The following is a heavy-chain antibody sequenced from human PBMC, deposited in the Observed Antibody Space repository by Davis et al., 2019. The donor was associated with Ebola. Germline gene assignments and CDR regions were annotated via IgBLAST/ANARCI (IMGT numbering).Heavy chain of an antibody. CDR3: ASLEWEKFNY. D-gene: IGHD3-3*01. CDR1: GFTFSSYA. CDR2: IKQDGSEK. Sequence: GGSLRLSCAASGFTFSSYAMSWVRQAPGKGLQWVANIKQDGSEKYYVDSVKGRFTISRDNAKNSVYLQMNNLRADDTAVYYCASLEWEKFNYWGQGTLVTVSS. V-gene: IGHV3-7*01. J-gene: IGHJ4*02.